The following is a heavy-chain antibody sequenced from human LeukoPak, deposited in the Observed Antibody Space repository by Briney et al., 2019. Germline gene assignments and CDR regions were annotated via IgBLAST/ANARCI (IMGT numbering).Heavy chain of an antibody. V-gene: IGHV4-34*01. CDR2: INHSGGT. CDR3: ARGQKYRNGYTVTELGSGYFAY. D-gene: IGHD5-18*01. Sequence: SETLSLTCAVYGGSFSGYYWSWIRQPPGKGLEWIGEINHSGGTNYNPSLKSRVTISVDTSKNQFSLTLSSVTTADTAVYYCARGQKYRNGYTVTELGSGYFAYWGQGTLVTVSS. J-gene: IGHJ4*02. CDR1: GGSFSGYY.